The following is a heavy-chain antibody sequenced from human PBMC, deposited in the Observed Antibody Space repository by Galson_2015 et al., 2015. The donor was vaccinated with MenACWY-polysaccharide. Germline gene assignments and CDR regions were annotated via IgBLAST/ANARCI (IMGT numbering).Heavy chain of an antibody. Sequence: SLRLSCAASGFTFSSYGMNWVRQAPGRGLECVSYISSTSSTIHYADSVKGRFTISRDNAQNSLYLQMSSLRAEDTAVYYCTRGGQGRVPDNWGQGTLVTVSS. J-gene: IGHJ4*02. CDR1: GFTFSSYG. V-gene: IGHV3-48*01. D-gene: IGHD1-1*01. CDR2: ISSTSSTI. CDR3: TRGGQGRVPDN.